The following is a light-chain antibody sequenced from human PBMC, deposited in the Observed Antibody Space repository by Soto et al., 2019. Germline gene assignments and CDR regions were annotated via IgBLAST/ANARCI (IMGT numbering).Light chain of an antibody. J-gene: IGLJ1*01. V-gene: IGLV2-14*01. Sequence: QNVLTHPASVSGSPGQAITISCTGTSSDVGAYNYVSWYQQQSGKAPKLMTHEVSNRPSGVSNRFSGSKSGNTAALTISGLQAQEEADYYLTSYTTSSAEVYAIGTKGTVL. CDR1: SSDVGAYNY. CDR2: EVS. CDR3: TSYTTSSAEV.